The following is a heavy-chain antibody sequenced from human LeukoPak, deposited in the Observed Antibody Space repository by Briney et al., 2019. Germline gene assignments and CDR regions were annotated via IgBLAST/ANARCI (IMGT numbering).Heavy chain of an antibody. CDR3: ARGPNSNWSGLDF. D-gene: IGHD6-6*01. CDR2: IKQDGSEK. J-gene: IGHJ4*02. CDR1: GFTFSSYW. Sequence: GGSLRLSCAASGFTFSSYWMSWVRQAPGKGLEWVANIKQDGSEKYYVDSVKGRFTVSRDNAKNTLYLQVNNLRAEDTAVYYCARGPNSNWSGLDFWGQGTLLTVSS. V-gene: IGHV3-7*01.